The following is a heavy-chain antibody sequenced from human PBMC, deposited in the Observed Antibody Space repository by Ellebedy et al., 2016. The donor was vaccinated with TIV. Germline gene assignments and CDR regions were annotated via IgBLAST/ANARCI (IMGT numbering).Heavy chain of an antibody. CDR2: LYSAGKT. CDR3: ARDWDWSYDY. D-gene: IGHD3-10*01. CDR1: GFTVNSNQ. Sequence: GGSLRLXXVGSGFTVNSNQMNWVRQAPGKGLEWVSVLYSAGKTYYADSVKGRFTISRDNSRNTVYLQMNSLRAEDTAVYYCARDWDWSYDYWGQGTLVTVSS. V-gene: IGHV3-53*01. J-gene: IGHJ4*02.